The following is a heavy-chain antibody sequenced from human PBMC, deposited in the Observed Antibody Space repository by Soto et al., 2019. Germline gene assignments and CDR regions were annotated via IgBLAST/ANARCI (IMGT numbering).Heavy chain of an antibody. V-gene: IGHV3-9*01. D-gene: IGHD6-25*01. CDR1: GFNFGNYA. J-gene: IGHJ4*02. Sequence: VLLVESGGGLVQPGRSLRLSCAVSGFNFGNYAMHWVRQAPGKGLEWVAAINWNSDKVAYAGSVLGRFTIFRDSAKNSLHLQMNDLTTEDTAFYYCAKDKGGTPYYIASWGQGILVTVSS. CDR3: AKDKGGTPYYIAS. CDR2: INWNSDKV.